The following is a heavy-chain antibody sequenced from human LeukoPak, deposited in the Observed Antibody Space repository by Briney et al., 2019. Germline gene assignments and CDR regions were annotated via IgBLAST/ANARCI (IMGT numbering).Heavy chain of an antibody. D-gene: IGHD5-18*01. J-gene: IGHJ5*02. V-gene: IGHV4-30-4*01. Sequence: SETLSLTCTVSGGSISSGDYYWSWIRQPPGKGLEWIVYIYYSRSTYYNPSLKSRVTISVDTSKNQFSLKLSSVTAADTAVYYCARGADTAMVTGGWFDPWGQGTLVTVSS. CDR3: ARGADTAMVTGGWFDP. CDR2: IYYSRST. CDR1: GGSISSGDYY.